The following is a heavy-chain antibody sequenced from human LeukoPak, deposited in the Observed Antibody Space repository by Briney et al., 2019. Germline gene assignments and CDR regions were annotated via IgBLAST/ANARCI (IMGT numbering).Heavy chain of an antibody. V-gene: IGHV3-23*01. J-gene: IGHJ6*03. D-gene: IGHD1-1*01. CDR3: ARGRGANWNDHYYSMDV. CDR1: GFTFSFYA. CDR2: ISGSAGST. Sequence: GGSLRLSCAASGFTFSFYAMSWVRQAPGKGLGWVSVISGSAGSTYHADSVKGRFTISRDNSKKMLYLQMISLRVEDTAVYFCARGRGANWNDHYYSMDVWGKGTTVTVSS.